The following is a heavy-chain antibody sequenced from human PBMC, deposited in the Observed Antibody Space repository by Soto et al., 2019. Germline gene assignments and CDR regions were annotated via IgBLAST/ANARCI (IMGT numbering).Heavy chain of an antibody. D-gene: IGHD2-21*01. Sequence: GGSLRLSCAASGFTVSNSYMSWVRQAPGKGLEWVSVIYSGGSTYYADSVKGRFAISRDSSKNTLYLQMNSLRAEDTAVYYCARGFHSSFGYWGQGTLVTVSS. V-gene: IGHV3-53*01. CDR1: GFTVSNSY. CDR2: IYSGGST. CDR3: ARGFHSSFGY. J-gene: IGHJ4*02.